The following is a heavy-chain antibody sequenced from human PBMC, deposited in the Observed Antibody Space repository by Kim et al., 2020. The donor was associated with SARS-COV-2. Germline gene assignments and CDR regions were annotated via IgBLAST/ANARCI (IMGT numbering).Heavy chain of an antibody. Sequence: GGSLRLSCAASGFTFSSYAMSWVRQAPGKGLEWVSVIYSGGSSTYYADSVKGRFTISRDNSKNTLYLQMNSLRAEDTAVYYCAKGIGSDYGDYYYYGMDVWGQGTTVTVSS. CDR3: AKGIGSDYGDYYYYGMDV. CDR2: IYSGGSST. V-gene: IGHV3-23*03. J-gene: IGHJ6*02. CDR1: GFTFSSYA. D-gene: IGHD4-17*01.